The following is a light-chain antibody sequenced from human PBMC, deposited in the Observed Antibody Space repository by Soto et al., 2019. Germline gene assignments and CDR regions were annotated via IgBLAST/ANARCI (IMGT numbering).Light chain of an antibody. CDR1: SSDVGGYNY. CDR3: SSYTSSLTWV. CDR2: EVS. V-gene: IGLV2-14*01. J-gene: IGLJ3*02. Sequence: QAVVTQPASVSGSPGQSITISCTGSSSDVGGYNYVSWYQQYPGKAPQVLLYEVSNRPSGVSNRFSGSKSGNTASLTISGLQADDEADYYCSSYTSSLTWVFGGGTKVTVL.